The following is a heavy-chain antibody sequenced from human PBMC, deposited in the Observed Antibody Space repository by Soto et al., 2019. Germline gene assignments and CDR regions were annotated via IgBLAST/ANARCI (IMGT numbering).Heavy chain of an antibody. J-gene: IGHJ6*02. Sequence: VHLQESGPGLVKPSGTVSLTCVVSGGSIRSTNWWAWVRQTPGRGLEWIGEVIHNGTSNYNPSLKGRATISVDTSKDQVSLRLNSVIDADTAFYYCARDLDRYCSVTSCHAMDVWGQGTPVTVSS. CDR1: GGSIRSTNW. CDR3: ARDLDRYCSVTSCHAMDV. V-gene: IGHV4-4*02. D-gene: IGHD2-15*01. CDR2: VIHNGTS.